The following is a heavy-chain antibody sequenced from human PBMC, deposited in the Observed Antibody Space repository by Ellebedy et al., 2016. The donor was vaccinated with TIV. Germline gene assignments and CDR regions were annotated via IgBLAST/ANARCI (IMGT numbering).Heavy chain of an antibody. D-gene: IGHD3-22*01. CDR3: ARGLGYYDSWGYYPGY. V-gene: IGHV3-74*01. J-gene: IGHJ4*02. Sequence: GGSLRLSCTASGSFSYYWMHWVRQAPGRGLVWVSRIDSDGSRSNYADSVRGRFTISSDNAKNTLYLQMNSLRDEDTALYYCARGLGYYDSWGYYPGYWGQGTVVTVSP. CDR1: GSFSYYW. CDR2: IDSDGSRS.